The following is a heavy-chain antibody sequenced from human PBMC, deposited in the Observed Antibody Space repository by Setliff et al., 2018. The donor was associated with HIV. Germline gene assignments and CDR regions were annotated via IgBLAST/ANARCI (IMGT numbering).Heavy chain of an antibody. D-gene: IGHD1-1*01. CDR2: IIPIFGTA. V-gene: IGHV1-69*06. J-gene: IGHJ6*03. CDR1: GGTFSSYA. CDR3: ARNPQPTGTPDYYYYYYMDV. Sequence: SVKVSCKASGGTFSSYAISWVRQAPGQGLEWMGRIIPIFGTASYAQKFQGRVTITADKSTSTAYMELSSLRSEDTAVYYCARNPQPTGTPDYYYYYYMDVWGKGTTVTVSS.